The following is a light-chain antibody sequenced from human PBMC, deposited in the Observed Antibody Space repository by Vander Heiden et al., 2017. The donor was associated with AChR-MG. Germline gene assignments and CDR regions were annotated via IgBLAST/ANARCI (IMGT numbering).Light chain of an antibody. CDR1: RANIGSNT. CDR3: ASWDDSLNGPV. J-gene: IGLJ3*02. Sequence: QSGLTQPPSPSGTPGQRATISCSGSRANIGSNTVNWYHQLPGTAPKLLMFSSNQRPSGVPDRFSGSKSGTSASLAISGLQSEDDADYYCASWDDSLNGPVFGGGTKLTVL. CDR2: SSN. V-gene: IGLV1-44*01.